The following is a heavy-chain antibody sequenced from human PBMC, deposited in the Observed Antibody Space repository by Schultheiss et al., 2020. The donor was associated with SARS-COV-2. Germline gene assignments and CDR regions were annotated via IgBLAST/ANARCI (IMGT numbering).Heavy chain of an antibody. D-gene: IGHD6-13*01. Sequence: SETLSLTCTVSGYSISSGYYWGWIRQPPGKGLEWIGTIYYRGSTFDNPSLKSRVTISVDTSKNQFSLKLSSVTAADTAVYYCARVPYSSSWYGDYWGQGTLVTVSS. CDR2: IYYRGST. CDR1: GYSISSGYY. CDR3: ARVPYSSSWYGDY. J-gene: IGHJ4*02. V-gene: IGHV4-38-2*02.